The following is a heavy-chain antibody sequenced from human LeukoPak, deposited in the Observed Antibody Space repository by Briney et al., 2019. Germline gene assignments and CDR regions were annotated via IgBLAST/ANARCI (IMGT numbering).Heavy chain of an antibody. J-gene: IGHJ4*02. CDR2: ISGSGGST. CDR1: GFTFSSYA. CDR3: AKSPPYYDILTGYHFDY. D-gene: IGHD3-9*01. Sequence: QTGGSLRLSCAASGFTFSSYAMSWVRQAPGKGLEWVSAISGSGGSTYYADSVKGRFTISRDNSKNTLYLQMNSLRAEDTAVYYCAKSPPYYDILTGYHFDYWGQGTLVTVSS. V-gene: IGHV3-23*01.